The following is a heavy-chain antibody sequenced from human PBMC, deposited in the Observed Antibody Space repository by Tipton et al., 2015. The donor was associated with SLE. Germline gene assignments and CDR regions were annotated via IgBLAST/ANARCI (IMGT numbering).Heavy chain of an antibody. D-gene: IGHD2-2*01. Sequence: GSLRLSCAASEFSLDDYVMHWVRQAPGKGLEWVSLINGDDGSTLYADSVKGRFSISADNSKNSLHLQMNSLRTDDTALYYCVKESRDYGMDVWGQGTTVTFSS. CDR1: EFSLDDYV. J-gene: IGHJ6*02. V-gene: IGHV3-43*02. CDR3: VKESRDYGMDV. CDR2: INGDDGST.